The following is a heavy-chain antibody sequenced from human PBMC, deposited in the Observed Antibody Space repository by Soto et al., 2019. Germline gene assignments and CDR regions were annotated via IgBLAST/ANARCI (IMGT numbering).Heavy chain of an antibody. V-gene: IGHV3-33*01. CDR2: IWYDGSNK. Sequence: QVQLVESGGGVVQPGRSLRLSCAASGFTFSSYGMHWVRQAPGKGLEWVAVIWYDGSNKYYADSVKGRFTISRDNSKNTLYLQMNSLRAEDTAVYYCARALYDFWSGYYPLYYYYGMDVWGQGTTVTVSS. CDR3: ARALYDFWSGYYPLYYYYGMDV. CDR1: GFTFSSYG. J-gene: IGHJ6*02. D-gene: IGHD3-3*01.